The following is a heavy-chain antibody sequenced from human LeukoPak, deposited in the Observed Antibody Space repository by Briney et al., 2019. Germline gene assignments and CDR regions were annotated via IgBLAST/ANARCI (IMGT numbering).Heavy chain of an antibody. CDR2: ISSRGST. D-gene: IGHD2-2*01. J-gene: IGHJ3*02. CDR3: ARHRRQRLALVVGDDAFDI. Sequence: SETLSLTCTVSGGSTSGHYWSWIRQPPGKGQEWIGYISSRGSTGYNPSLKSRVTVSVDASKNQISLQWRSVTAADTAVYYCARHRRQRLALVVGDDAFDIWGQGTTVTVSS. V-gene: IGHV4-59*08. CDR1: GGSTSGHY.